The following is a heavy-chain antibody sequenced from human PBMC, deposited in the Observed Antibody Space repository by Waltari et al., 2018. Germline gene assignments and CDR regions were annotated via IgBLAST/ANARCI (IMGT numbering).Heavy chain of an antibody. Sequence: EVHLVESGGGLVQPGGSLRLSCVGSGFTFSNYWMTWVRQVPGKGLGVVSNIKQDGSEKHYVDSVKCRFTISRDNAKNSLYLQMNSLRAEDTAVYYCATRPHNSSRDVYYGVFDYWGRGTLVTVSS. CDR3: ATRPHNSSRDVYYGVFDY. J-gene: IGHJ4*02. D-gene: IGHD3-22*01. CDR1: GFTFSNYW. V-gene: IGHV3-7*01. CDR2: IKQDGSEK.